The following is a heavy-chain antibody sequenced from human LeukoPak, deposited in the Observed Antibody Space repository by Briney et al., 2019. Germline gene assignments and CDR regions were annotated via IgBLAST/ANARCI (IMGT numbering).Heavy chain of an antibody. CDR3: ARARYSSSWYDY. D-gene: IGHD6-13*01. CDR1: GFTFDDYA. V-gene: IGHV3-43*02. J-gene: IGHJ4*02. Sequence: GGSLRLSCAASGFTFDDYAMHWVRQAPGKGLEWVSLISGDGGSTYYADSVKGRFTISRDNAKNSLYLQMNSLRAEDTAVYYCARARYSSSWYDYWGQGTLVTVSS. CDR2: ISGDGGST.